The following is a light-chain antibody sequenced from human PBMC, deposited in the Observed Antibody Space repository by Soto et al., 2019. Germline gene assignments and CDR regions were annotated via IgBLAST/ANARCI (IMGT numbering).Light chain of an antibody. J-gene: IGKJ1*01. V-gene: IGKV3-15*01. Sequence: EIVMTQSPATLSVSPGERATLSCRSSLSVSNILAWYQQKPGQAPRLLIYGASTRATGVPARFSGSGSGTEFSLTISSLQSEDVAAYYCQQFNNWPWTFGQGTKVHIK. CDR3: QQFNNWPWT. CDR1: LSVSNI. CDR2: GAS.